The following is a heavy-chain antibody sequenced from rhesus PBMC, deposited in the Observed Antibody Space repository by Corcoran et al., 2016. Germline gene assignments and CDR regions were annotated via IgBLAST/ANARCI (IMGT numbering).Heavy chain of an antibody. CDR1: GGSVSSSNW. CDR3: ARDSVTGTTCAFDF. Sequence: QVQLQESGPGLVKPSETLSLTCAVSGGSVSSSNWWSWIRQPPGKGLEWIGYNSGNSGSTYYNPSPKSRFIISTDTSKNQFSLKVSSVTAADTAVYYCARDSVTGTTCAFDFWGQGLRVTVSS. D-gene: IGHD1-26*01. V-gene: IGHV4-65*01. CDR2: NSGNSGST. J-gene: IGHJ3*01.